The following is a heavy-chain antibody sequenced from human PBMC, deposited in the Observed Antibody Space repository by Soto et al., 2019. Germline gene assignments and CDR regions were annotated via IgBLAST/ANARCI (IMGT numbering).Heavy chain of an antibody. Sequence: QLQLQESGPGLVKPSETLSLTCTVSGGSISSSSYYWGWIRQPPGKGLEWIGSIYYSGSTYYNPSLKSRVTIAVDTSKNQFSLKLSSVTAADTAVYYCAGMYYDILTGYYNVVFDYWGQGTLVTVSS. D-gene: IGHD3-9*01. CDR1: GGSISSSSYY. CDR3: AGMYYDILTGYYNVVFDY. J-gene: IGHJ4*02. CDR2: IYYSGST. V-gene: IGHV4-39*01.